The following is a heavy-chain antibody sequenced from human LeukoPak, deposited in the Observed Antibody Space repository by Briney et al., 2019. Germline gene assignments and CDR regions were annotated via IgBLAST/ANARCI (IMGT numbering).Heavy chain of an antibody. CDR3: AKFLGRGPVPVAGQGDDY. V-gene: IGHV3-23*01. CDR1: GFTCSSYA. CDR2: ISGSGGST. Sequence: GGSLRLSGAASGFTCSSYAMSWVRQAPGKGLEGVSAISGSGGSTYYADPVTGRFTISRDNSKNTLYLQMNSLRAEDTAVYSCAKFLGRGPVPVAGQGDDYWGQGTLVTVSS. J-gene: IGHJ4*02. D-gene: IGHD6-19*01.